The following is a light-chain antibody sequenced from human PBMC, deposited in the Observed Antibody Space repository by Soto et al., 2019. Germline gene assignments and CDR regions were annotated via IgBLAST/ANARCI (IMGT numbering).Light chain of an antibody. CDR1: QSISSW. J-gene: IGKJ5*01. Sequence: DIQMTQSPSTLSASVGDRVTITCRARQSISSWLAWYQQKAGNAPKSLIYKASSLESGVPSRFSGSGSGTEFTLTISSLPPDDFATYYGQQYLSYPITFGQGTRLEIK. V-gene: IGKV1-5*03. CDR2: KAS. CDR3: QQYLSYPIT.